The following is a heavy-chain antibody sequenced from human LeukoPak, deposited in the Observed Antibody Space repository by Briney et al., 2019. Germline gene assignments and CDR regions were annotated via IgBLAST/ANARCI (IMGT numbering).Heavy chain of an antibody. V-gene: IGHV1-18*01. CDR3: ARGVPGALAGFDI. J-gene: IGHJ4*02. CDR1: GYTXTKYG. Sequence: ASVKVSCKASGYTXTKYGISWVRQAPGQGLEWMGWISTYIGKTNYAQRFQGRVTMTTETSTTTAYMELKSLRSDDTAVYYCARGVPGALAGFDIWGQGTLVTVSS. D-gene: IGHD2-2*01. CDR2: ISTYIGKT.